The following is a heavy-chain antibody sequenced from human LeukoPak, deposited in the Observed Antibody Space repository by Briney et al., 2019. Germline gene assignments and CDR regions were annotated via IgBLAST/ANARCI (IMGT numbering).Heavy chain of an antibody. D-gene: IGHD4-23*01. Sequence: GGSLRLSCAPSGLTFSSYWMHCVPHAPGKGLVWVSRITSDGSSTSYADSVKGRFTISRDNAKNTLYLQMNSLRAEDTAVYYCARGGGLNAFDIWGQGTMVTVSS. J-gene: IGHJ3*02. CDR1: GLTFSSYW. CDR2: ITSDGSST. CDR3: ARGGGLNAFDI. V-gene: IGHV3-74*01.